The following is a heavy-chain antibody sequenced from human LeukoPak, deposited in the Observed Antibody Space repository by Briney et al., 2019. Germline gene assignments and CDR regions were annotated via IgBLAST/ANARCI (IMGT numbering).Heavy chain of an antibody. CDR1: GFTFDDYA. J-gene: IGHJ4*02. D-gene: IGHD1-26*01. V-gene: IGHV3-9*01. Sequence: GGSLRLPCAASGFTFDDYAMHWVRQAPGKGLEWVSGISWKSNSLGYAESVKGRFTISRDNAKNSLYLQMNSLRAEDTALYYCAKGRPLAGATLSFDYWGQGTLVTVSS. CDR2: ISWKSNSL. CDR3: AKGRPLAGATLSFDY.